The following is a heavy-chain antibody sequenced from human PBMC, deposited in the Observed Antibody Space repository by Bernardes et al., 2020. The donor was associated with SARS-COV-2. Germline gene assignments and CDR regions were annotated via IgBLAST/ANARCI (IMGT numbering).Heavy chain of an antibody. V-gene: IGHV4-59*01. CDR3: ARTSGSYFYYFGMDV. CDR1: GGSISNYY. D-gene: IGHD3-10*01. Sequence: SETLSLTCTVSGGSISNYYWSWIRQPPGKGLEWIGFVHYSGSTSYSPSLNSRVTISVDKSKNQFSLRLISVTAADTAIYFCARTSGSYFYYFGMDVWGHGTSVTVSS. J-gene: IGHJ6*02. CDR2: VHYSGST.